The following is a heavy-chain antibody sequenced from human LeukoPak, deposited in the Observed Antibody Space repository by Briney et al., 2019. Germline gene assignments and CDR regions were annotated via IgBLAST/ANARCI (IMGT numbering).Heavy chain of an antibody. V-gene: IGHV4-39*01. CDR3: ARRRWLQPFDY. CDR2: IYYSGST. J-gene: IGHJ4*02. CDR1: GGSISSSSYY. Sequence: SETLSLTCTVSGGSISSSSYYWGWIRQPPGKGLEWIGSIYYSGSTYYNPSLKSRVTISVDTSKNQFSLKLSSVTAADTAVYYCARRRWLQPFDYWGQGTLVTVSS. D-gene: IGHD5-24*01.